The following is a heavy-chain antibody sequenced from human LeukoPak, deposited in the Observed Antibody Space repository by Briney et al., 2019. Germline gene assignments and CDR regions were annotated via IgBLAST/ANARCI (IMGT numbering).Heavy chain of an antibody. Sequence: SETLSLTCTVSGGSISSYYWNWIRQPPGKGLEWIGYIYYSGSTYYNPSLKSRVTISVDTSKNQFSLKLSSVTAADTAVYYCARGDYYDSSGLDYWGQGTLVTVSS. J-gene: IGHJ4*02. V-gene: IGHV4-59*06. CDR1: GGSISSYY. CDR3: ARGDYYDSSGLDY. CDR2: IYYSGST. D-gene: IGHD3-22*01.